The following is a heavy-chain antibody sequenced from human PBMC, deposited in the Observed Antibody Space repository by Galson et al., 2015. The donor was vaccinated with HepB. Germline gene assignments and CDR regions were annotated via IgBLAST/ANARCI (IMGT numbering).Heavy chain of an antibody. J-gene: IGHJ5*02. Sequence: SLRLSCAASGFTFSSYWMHWVRQAPGKGLVWVSRINSDGSSTSYADSVKGRFTISRDNAKNTLYLQMNSLRAEDTAVYYCARILLIVGATRRDWYFDPWGQGTLVTVSS. CDR1: GFTFSSYW. CDR2: INSDGSST. D-gene: IGHD1-26*01. CDR3: ARILLIVGATRRDWYFDP. V-gene: IGHV3-74*01.